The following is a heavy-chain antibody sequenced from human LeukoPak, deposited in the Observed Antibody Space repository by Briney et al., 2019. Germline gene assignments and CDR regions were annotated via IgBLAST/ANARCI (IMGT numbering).Heavy chain of an antibody. D-gene: IGHD6-19*01. J-gene: IGHJ5*02. Sequence: GASVKVSCKASGYTFTGYYMHWVRQAPGQGLEWMGWINPNSGGTNYAQKFQGRVTMTRDTSISTAYMELSRLRSDDTAVYYCTREVTDAVAGITNWFDPWGQGTLVTVSS. V-gene: IGHV1-2*02. CDR1: GYTFTGYY. CDR2: INPNSGGT. CDR3: TREVTDAVAGITNWFDP.